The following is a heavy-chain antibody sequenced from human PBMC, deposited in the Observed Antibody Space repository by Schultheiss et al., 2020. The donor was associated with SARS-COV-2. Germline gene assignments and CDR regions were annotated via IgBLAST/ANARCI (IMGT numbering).Heavy chain of an antibody. Sequence: SQTLSLTCAVYGGSFSDYYWNWIRQAPGKGLEWIGEINHSGGTNYNSSLKSRVTISLDTSKNQFSLNLTAVTAADTAVYYCARRQFYYYGMDVWGQGTTVTVSS. CDR3: ARRQFYYYGMDV. V-gene: IGHV4-34*01. CDR1: GGSFSDYY. D-gene: IGHD5-24*01. CDR2: INHSGGT. J-gene: IGHJ6*02.